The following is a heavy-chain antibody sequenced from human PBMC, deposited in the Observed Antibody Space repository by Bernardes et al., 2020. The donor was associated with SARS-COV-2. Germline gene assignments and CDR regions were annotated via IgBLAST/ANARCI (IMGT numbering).Heavy chain of an antibody. CDR1: GFTFDDYA. J-gene: IGHJ6*02. D-gene: IGHD6-13*01. CDR3: AKDIGVAAAGTLSYGMDV. V-gene: IGHV3-9*01. CDR2: ISWNSGSI. Sequence: GGSLRLSCSASGFTFDDYAMHWVRQAPGKGLEWVSGISWNSGSIGYADSVKGRFTISRDNAKNSLYLQMNSLRAEDTALYYCAKDIGVAAAGTLSYGMDVWGQGTTVTVSS.